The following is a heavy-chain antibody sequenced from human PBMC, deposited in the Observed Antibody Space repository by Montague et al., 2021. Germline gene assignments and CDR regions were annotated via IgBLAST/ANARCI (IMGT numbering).Heavy chain of an antibody. CDR1: GDSISSYEYY. V-gene: IGHV4-4*07. Sequence: SETLSLTCSVSGDSISSYEYYWTWIRQPAGRGLEWVGRVYKRGDTNTNPSLSSRLTLSVDTSKNHFSLTLTSVTAADTAVYFCARDSPVVEPWVGEHKGAFDIWGKGTMVTVSA. CDR3: ARDSPVVEPWVGEHKGAFDI. CDR2: VYKRGDT. D-gene: IGHD3-10*01. J-gene: IGHJ3*02.